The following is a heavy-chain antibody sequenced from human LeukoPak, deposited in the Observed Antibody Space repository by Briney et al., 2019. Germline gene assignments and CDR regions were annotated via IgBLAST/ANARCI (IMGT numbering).Heavy chain of an antibody. J-gene: IGHJ4*02. Sequence: ASVKVSCKESGYTFTSYYMHWVRQAPGQGLEWMGIINPSGGSTSYAQKFQGRVTMTRDTSTSTVYMELSSLRSEDTAVYYCASLGDGSGSENYFDYWGQGTLVTVSS. CDR1: GYTFTSYY. V-gene: IGHV1-46*01. CDR3: ASLGDGSGSENYFDY. D-gene: IGHD3-10*01. CDR2: INPSGGST.